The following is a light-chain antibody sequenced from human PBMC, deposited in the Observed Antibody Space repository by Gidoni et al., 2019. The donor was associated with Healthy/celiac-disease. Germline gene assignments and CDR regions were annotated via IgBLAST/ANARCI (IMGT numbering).Light chain of an antibody. V-gene: IGKV1-5*03. CDR2: KAS. Sequence: IQMTQSPSTLSASVGDRVTITCRASQSISSWLAWYQQKPGKAPKLLIYKASSLESGVPSRFSGSGSGTEFTLTISSLQHDDFATYYCQQYNSYQFTFGPGTKVDIK. CDR1: QSISSW. CDR3: QQYNSYQFT. J-gene: IGKJ3*01.